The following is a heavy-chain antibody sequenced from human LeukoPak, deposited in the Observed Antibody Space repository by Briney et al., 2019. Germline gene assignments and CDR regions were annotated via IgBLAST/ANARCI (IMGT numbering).Heavy chain of an antibody. CDR2: MSYDGGKE. V-gene: IGHV3-30-3*01. CDR3: AKDSRGYSYGLFDY. CDR1: GFTFSRYG. J-gene: IGHJ4*02. Sequence: GRSLRLSCVASGFTFSRYGMHWVRQAPGKGLEWVALMSYDGGKEYYADSVKGRFTISRDNSKNTLYLQMNSLRAEDTAVYYCAKDSRGYSYGLFDYWGQGTLVTVSS. D-gene: IGHD5-18*01.